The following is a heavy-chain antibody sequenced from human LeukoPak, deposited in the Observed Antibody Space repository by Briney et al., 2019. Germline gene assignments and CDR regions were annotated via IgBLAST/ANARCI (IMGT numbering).Heavy chain of an antibody. CDR3: ARLYHDSSDYYPRRFDP. J-gene: IGHJ5*02. CDR1: GYSFTSYW. D-gene: IGHD3-22*01. Sequence: KPGESLRISCKGSGYSFTSYWISWVRQMPGKGLEWMGRIDPSDSYTNYSPSFQGHVTISADKSISTAYLQWSSLKASDTAMYYCARLYHDSSDYYPRRFDPWGQGTLVTVSS. V-gene: IGHV5-10-1*01. CDR2: IDPSDSYT.